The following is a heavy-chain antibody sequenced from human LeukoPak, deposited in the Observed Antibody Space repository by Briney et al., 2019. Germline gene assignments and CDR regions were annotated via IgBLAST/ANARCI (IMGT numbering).Heavy chain of an antibody. J-gene: IGHJ6*02. CDR2: ISYDGSNK. CDR1: GFTFSSYA. CDR3: AREYSSSVAYYYGMDV. V-gene: IGHV3-30-3*01. Sequence: PGGSLRLSCAASGFTFSSYAMHWVRQAPGKGLEWVAVISYDGSNKYYAGSVKGGFTISRDNSKNTLYLQMNSLRAEDPAVYYCAREYSSSVAYYYGMDVWGQGTTVAVSS. D-gene: IGHD6-6*01.